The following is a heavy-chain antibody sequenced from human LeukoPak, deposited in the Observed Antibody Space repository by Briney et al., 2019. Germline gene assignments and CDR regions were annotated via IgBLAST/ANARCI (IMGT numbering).Heavy chain of an antibody. D-gene: IGHD4-17*01. CDR3: ARDPKPTTVTTPRYYYGMDV. CDR2: INHSGST. V-gene: IGHV4-34*01. J-gene: IGHJ6*02. Sequence: SETLSLTCAVYGGSFSGYYWSWIRQPPGKGLEWIGEINHSGSTNYNPSLKSRVTISVDTSKNQFSLKLSSVTAADTAVYYCARDPKPTTVTTPRYYYGMDVWGQGTTVTVSS. CDR1: GGSFSGYY.